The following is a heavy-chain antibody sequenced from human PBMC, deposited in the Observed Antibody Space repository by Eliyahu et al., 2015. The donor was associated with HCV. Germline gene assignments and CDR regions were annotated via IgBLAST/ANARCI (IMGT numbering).Heavy chain of an antibody. D-gene: IGHD6-13*01. CDR2: IYPGDSDT. J-gene: IGHJ4*02. CDR1: GXXFTSYW. V-gene: IGHV5-51*01. Sequence: EVQLVQSGAEVKKPGESLKISCKGSGXXFTSYWIGWVRQMPGKGLEWMGIIYPGDSDTRYSPSFQGQVTISADKSISTAYLQWSSLKASDTAMYYCATILRGLYSGSSWYSGWNYFDYWGQGTLVTVSS. CDR3: ATILRGLYSGSSWYSGWNYFDY.